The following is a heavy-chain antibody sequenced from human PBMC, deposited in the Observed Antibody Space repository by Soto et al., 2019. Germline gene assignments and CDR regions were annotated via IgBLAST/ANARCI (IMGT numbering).Heavy chain of an antibody. Sequence: QVQLQQWGAGLLKPSETLSLTCAVYGGSFTDYYWTWIRQPPGKGLEWIGEINHSGSTNYNPSLKNRVTIYLDTSKNQFSLKVNSVTAADTAVYFCARVRARLLSHAFDFWGQGTLVTVSS. V-gene: IGHV4-34*01. CDR2: INHSGST. CDR1: GGSFTDYY. J-gene: IGHJ3*01. D-gene: IGHD3-16*02. CDR3: ARVRARLLSHAFDF.